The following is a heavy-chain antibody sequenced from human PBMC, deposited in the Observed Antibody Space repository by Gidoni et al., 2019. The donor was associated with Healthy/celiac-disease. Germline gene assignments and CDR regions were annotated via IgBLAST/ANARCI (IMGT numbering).Heavy chain of an antibody. D-gene: IGHD3-10*01. CDR2: INAGNGNT. Sequence: QVQLVQSGAEVKKPGASVKVSCKASGYTCTSYALPWVRQAPGPRLEWMGWINAGNGNTKYSQKFQGRVTITRDTSASTAYMELSSLRSEDTAVYYCARNKPRITMVQGVPLNWFDPWGQGTLVTVSS. CDR3: ARNKPRITMVQGVPLNWFDP. J-gene: IGHJ5*02. V-gene: IGHV1-3*01. CDR1: GYTCTSYA.